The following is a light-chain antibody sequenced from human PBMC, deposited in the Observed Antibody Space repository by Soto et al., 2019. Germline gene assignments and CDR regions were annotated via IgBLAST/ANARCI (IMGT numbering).Light chain of an antibody. CDR3: CSYVGSSTYV. V-gene: IGLV2-23*02. CDR1: SSDVGNYNL. Sequence: QSVLTQPASVSGSRGQSITISCTGTSSDVGNYNLVSWYQQHPGRAPKLIIYEVSKRPSGVSNRFSGSKSGNTASLTISGLQAEDEADYYCCSYVGSSTYVFGTGTKLTVL. J-gene: IGLJ1*01. CDR2: EVS.